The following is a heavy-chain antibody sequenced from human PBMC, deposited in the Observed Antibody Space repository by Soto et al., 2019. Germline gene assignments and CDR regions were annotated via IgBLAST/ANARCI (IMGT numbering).Heavy chain of an antibody. D-gene: IGHD6-19*01. CDR3: ARGTSIAVAGPYFDY. CDR1: GGTFSSYA. V-gene: IGHV1-69*13. J-gene: IGHJ4*02. CDR2: IIPIFGTA. Sequence: ASVKVSCKASGGTFSSYAISWVRQAPGQGLEWTGGIIPIFGTANYAQKFQGRVTITADESTSTAYMELSSLRSEDTAVYYCARGTSIAVAGPYFDYWGQGTLVTVSS.